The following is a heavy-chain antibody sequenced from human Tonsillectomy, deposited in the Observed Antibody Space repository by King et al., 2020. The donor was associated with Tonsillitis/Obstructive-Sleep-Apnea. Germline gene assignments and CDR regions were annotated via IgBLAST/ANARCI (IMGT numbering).Heavy chain of an antibody. CDR1: GGSISSGGYS. CDR3: ARGSPHAFDI. Sequence: LQLQESDSGLVKPSQTLSLTCAVSGGSISSGGYSWSWIRQPPGKGLEWIGYIYHSGSTYYNPSLKSRVTISVDRSKNQFSLKLSSVTAADTAVYYCARGSPHAFDIWGQGTMVTVSS. V-gene: IGHV4-30-2*01. D-gene: IGHD2-15*01. CDR2: IYHSGST. J-gene: IGHJ3*02.